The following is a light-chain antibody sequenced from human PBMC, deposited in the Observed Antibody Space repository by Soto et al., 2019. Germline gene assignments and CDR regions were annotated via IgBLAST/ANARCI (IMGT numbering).Light chain of an antibody. CDR2: GAS. Sequence: EVVMTQSPDTLSVSPGERATLSCRASQSVSSNLAWYQQKLGQAPRLLIYGASTRATDIPPRFSGSVSGTEFTLTISSLQSEDFAIYYCQQYNNWPRTFGQGTKVDIK. CDR3: QQYNNWPRT. CDR1: QSVSSN. J-gene: IGKJ1*01. V-gene: IGKV3-15*01.